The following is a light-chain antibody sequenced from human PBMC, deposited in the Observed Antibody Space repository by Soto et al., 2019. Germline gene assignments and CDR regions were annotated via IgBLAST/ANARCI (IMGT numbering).Light chain of an antibody. CDR2: KAS. J-gene: IGKJ4*01. CDR3: KKYNSY. CDR1: QIIDNW. V-gene: IGKV1-5*03. Sequence: DIQMTQSPSTLSASVGDRVTITCRASQIIDNWLAWYQQKPGKAPKLLIYKASSLESGVPSRFSGSGFGTEFTLTIRRLQLDDFASYYCKKYNSYFGEGTQVEIK.